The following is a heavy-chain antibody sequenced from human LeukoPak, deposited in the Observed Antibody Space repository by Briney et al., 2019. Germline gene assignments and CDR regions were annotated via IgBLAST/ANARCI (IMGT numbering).Heavy chain of an antibody. CDR3: ARGNMYSSSWYTYNWFDP. J-gene: IGHJ5*02. D-gene: IGHD6-13*01. CDR2: IKQDGSEK. Sequence: GGSLRLSCAASGFTFSSYWMSWVRQAPGKGLEWVANIKQDGSEKYYVDSVKGRFTISRDNAKNSLYLQMNSLRAEDTAVHYCARGNMYSSSWYTYNWFDPWGQGTLVTVSS. V-gene: IGHV3-7*01. CDR1: GFTFSSYW.